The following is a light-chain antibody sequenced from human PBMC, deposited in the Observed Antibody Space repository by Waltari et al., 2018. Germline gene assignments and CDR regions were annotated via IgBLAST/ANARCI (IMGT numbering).Light chain of an antibody. Sequence: QSVLTQPPSVSGAPGQRVTISCTGSGSNIGAGYDVHWYQTLPRAAPKLLIYGSSSRPLGVPDRFFGSTSGTSASLAITGLQAEDEGDYYCQSYDTSLSVVFGGGTKLTVL. V-gene: IGLV1-40*01. CDR3: QSYDTSLSVV. J-gene: IGLJ3*02. CDR2: GSS. CDR1: GSNIGAGYD.